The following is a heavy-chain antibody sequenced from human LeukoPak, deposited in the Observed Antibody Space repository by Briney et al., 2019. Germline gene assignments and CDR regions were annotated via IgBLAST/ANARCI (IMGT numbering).Heavy chain of an antibody. CDR2: ISYHGRDQ. V-gene: IGHV3-30*04. J-gene: IGHJ4*02. CDR3: VRQDCSGGSCYLDY. CDR1: RFIFSNYA. Sequence: PGGSLRLSCAASRFIFSNYAMHWVRQAPGKGLDWVAVISYHGRDQFYADSVKGRFTISRDSSKDMLYLQMNSLRTEDTAVYYCVRQDCSGGSCYLDYWGQGTLVTVSS. D-gene: IGHD2-15*01.